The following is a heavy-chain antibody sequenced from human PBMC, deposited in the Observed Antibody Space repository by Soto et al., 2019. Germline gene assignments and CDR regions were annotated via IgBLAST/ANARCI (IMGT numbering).Heavy chain of an antibody. CDR1: GFTFSSYA. CDR3: AKGRAWLGAGMDV. J-gene: IGHJ6*02. D-gene: IGHD3-10*01. Sequence: EVQLLESGGGLVQPGGSLRLSCAASGFTFSSYAMSWVRQARGKGLEWVSAISGSGGSTYYADSVKGRFTISRDNSKNTLYLQMNSLRAEDTSGYYCAKGRAWLGAGMDVWGQGTTVTVSS. V-gene: IGHV3-23*01. CDR2: ISGSGGST.